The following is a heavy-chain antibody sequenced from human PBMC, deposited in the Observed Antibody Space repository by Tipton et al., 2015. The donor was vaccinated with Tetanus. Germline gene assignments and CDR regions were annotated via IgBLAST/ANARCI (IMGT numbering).Heavy chain of an antibody. Sequence: QLVQSGAEVKKPGSSVKVSCKASGGTFSSYAISWVRQAPGPGLEWMGGIIPIFGTANYAQKFQGRVTITADKSTSTAYMEVSSLRSEDAVEYYCARIDNGSGSPGEGLAYYYYGMDVWGQGTTVTVSS. D-gene: IGHD3-10*01. J-gene: IGHJ6*02. V-gene: IGHV1-69*06. CDR3: ARIDNGSGSPGEGLAYYYYGMDV. CDR2: IIPIFGTA. CDR1: GGTFSSYA.